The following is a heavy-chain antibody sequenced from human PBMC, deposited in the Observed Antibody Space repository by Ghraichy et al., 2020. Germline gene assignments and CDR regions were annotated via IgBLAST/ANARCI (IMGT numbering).Heavy chain of an antibody. CDR1: GGSISSGGYS. CDR3: ARVIVVVPAAIHPTGAFDI. Sequence: SETLSLTCAVSGGSISSGGYSWSWIRQPPGKGLEWIGYIYHSGSTYYNPSLKSRVTISVDRSKNQFSLKLSSVTAADTAVYYCARVIVVVPAAIHPTGAFDIWGQGTMVTVSS. D-gene: IGHD2-2*02. V-gene: IGHV4-30-2*01. J-gene: IGHJ3*02. CDR2: IYHSGST.